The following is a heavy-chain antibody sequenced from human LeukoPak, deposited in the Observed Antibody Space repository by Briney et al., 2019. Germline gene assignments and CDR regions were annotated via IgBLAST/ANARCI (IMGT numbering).Heavy chain of an antibody. D-gene: IGHD6-6*01. Sequence: PGGSLRLTCAASGFIFSSYSMSWVRQAPGKGLEWVSSISSSSSYIYYADSVKGRFTISRDNAKNSLYLQMNSLRAEDTAVYYCARDRSGGIAARRLTFFDYWGQGTLVTVSS. CDR3: ARDRSGGIAARRLTFFDY. CDR2: ISSSSSYI. CDR1: GFIFSSYS. J-gene: IGHJ4*02. V-gene: IGHV3-21*01.